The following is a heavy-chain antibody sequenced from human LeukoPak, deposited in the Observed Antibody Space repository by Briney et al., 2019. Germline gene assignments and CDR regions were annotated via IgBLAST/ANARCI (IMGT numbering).Heavy chain of an antibody. D-gene: IGHD2-2*01. Sequence: PGGSLRLSCAASGFTFSSYAMHWVRQAPGKGLEYVSAISSNGGSTYYANSVKGRFTISRDNSKNTLYLQMGSPRAEDMAVYYCARAHCSSTSCRSNWFDPWGQGTLVTVSS. J-gene: IGHJ5*02. CDR2: ISSNGGST. CDR1: GFTFSSYA. CDR3: ARAHCSSTSCRSNWFDP. V-gene: IGHV3-64*01.